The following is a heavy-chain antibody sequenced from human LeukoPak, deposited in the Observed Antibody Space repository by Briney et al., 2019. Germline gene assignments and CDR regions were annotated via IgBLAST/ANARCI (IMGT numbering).Heavy chain of an antibody. V-gene: IGHV3-23*01. D-gene: IGHD3-10*01. CDR1: GFTFSSYA. J-gene: IGHJ6*03. CDR2: LTGSGGNT. Sequence: SGGSLRLSCAASGFTFSSYAMSWVRQAPGKGLEWVSGLTGSGGNTYYAASVKGRFTISRDNSKNTLSLQMNSLRAEDAAVYYCVKFRGIQHYNYHMYIWGKGTTVTASS. CDR3: VKFRGIQHYNYHMYI.